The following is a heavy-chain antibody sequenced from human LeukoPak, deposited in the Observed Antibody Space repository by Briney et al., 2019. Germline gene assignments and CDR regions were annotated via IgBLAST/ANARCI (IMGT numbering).Heavy chain of an antibody. CDR3: ARDLAGGKSY. J-gene: IGHJ4*02. V-gene: IGHV4-39*07. D-gene: IGHD2-15*01. CDR2: LCHSGST. Sequence: SETLSLTCTVSGDSISTSTYCWGWIRQPPGKGPEWIGSLCHSGSTYYNPSLKSRVTISVDTSKNQFSLKLSSMTAADTAFYYSARDLAGGKSYWGQGTLVTVSS. CDR1: GDSISTSTYC.